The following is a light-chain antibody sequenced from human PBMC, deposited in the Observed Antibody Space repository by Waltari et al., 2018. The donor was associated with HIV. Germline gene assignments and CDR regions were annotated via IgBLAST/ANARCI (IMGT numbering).Light chain of an antibody. V-gene: IGLV1-44*01. CDR3: AAWDDSLNGM. Sequence: QSVLTQPPSVSGTPGQNVTISCSGSSSNIGSNIVNWYQQLPGAAPKLLIYTNDQRPSWVPDRFSGSKSGTSASLAISGLQSADEADYYCAAWDDSLNGMFGGGTKLTVL. J-gene: IGLJ3*02. CDR1: SSNIGSNI. CDR2: TND.